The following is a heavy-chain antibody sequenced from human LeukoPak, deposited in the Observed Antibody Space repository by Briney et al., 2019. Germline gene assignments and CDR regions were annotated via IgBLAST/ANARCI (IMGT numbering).Heavy chain of an antibody. CDR2: ICGSGGST. CDR1: GFTFSSYA. Sequence: GGSLRLSCAASGFTFSSYAMSWVRQAPGKGLEGVSAICGSGGSTYYADSVKGRFTISRDNSKNTLYLQMNSLRAEDTAVYYCAKGLGYCSSTSCLNWFDPWGQGTLVAVSS. V-gene: IGHV3-23*01. D-gene: IGHD2-2*01. CDR3: AKGLGYCSSTSCLNWFDP. J-gene: IGHJ5*02.